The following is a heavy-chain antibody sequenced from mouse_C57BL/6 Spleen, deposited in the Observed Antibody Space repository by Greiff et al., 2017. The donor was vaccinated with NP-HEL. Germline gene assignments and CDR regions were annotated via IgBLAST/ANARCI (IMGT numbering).Heavy chain of an antibody. D-gene: IGHD1-1*01. CDR1: GFTFSSYG. J-gene: IGHJ1*03. Sequence: EVHLVESGGDLVKPGGSLKLSCAASGFTFSSYGMSWVRQTPDKRLEWVATISSGGSYTYYPDSVKGRFTISRDNAKNTLYLQMSSLKSEDTAMYYCARNGYGEGTRGFDVWGTGTTVTVSS. V-gene: IGHV5-6*01. CDR2: ISSGGSYT. CDR3: ARNGYGEGTRGFDV.